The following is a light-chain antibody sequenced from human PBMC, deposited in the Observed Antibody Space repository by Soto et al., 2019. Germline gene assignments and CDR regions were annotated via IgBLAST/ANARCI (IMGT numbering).Light chain of an antibody. CDR3: QQYNNLSPIT. CDR1: QSVXSN. Sequence: LTQSPCTLSLSPGERVTLSCRASQSVXSNFDWYKAKPGQAPRSLIXAASRRATAIPDRFIGSGSGTDFTLNLSRLEPEYFAGSYCQQYNNLSPITFGQGTRLDIK. CDR2: AAS. J-gene: IGKJ5*01. V-gene: IGKV3-20*01.